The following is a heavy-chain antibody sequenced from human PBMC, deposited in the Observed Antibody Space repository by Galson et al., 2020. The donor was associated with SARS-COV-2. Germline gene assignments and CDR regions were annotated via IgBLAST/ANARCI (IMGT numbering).Heavy chain of an antibody. CDR1: GYTHTELS. Sequence: ASVKVSCKVSGYTHTELSMHWVRQAPGKGLEWMGGFDPEDGETIYAQKFQGRVTMTEDTSTDTAYMELSSLRSEDTAVYYCATEDPRGYSYGWGAFDIWGQGTMVTVSS. CDR3: ATEDPRGYSYGWGAFDI. V-gene: IGHV1-24*01. CDR2: FDPEDGET. J-gene: IGHJ3*02. D-gene: IGHD5-18*01.